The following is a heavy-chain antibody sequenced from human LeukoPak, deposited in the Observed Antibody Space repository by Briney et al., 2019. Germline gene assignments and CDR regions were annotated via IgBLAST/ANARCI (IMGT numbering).Heavy chain of an antibody. D-gene: IGHD4-23*01. J-gene: IGHJ3*02. CDR1: GGSISTSNYY. V-gene: IGHV4-39*01. Sequence: PSETLSLTCAVSGGSISTSNYYWVWIRQPPGKGLEWVGSIYFSGTTYYNPSLKSRVAISLGTSKNQFSLRLRAVTVAGTAVYYCARRSTVAWAFDIWGQGTMVTVSS. CDR3: ARRSTVAWAFDI. CDR2: IYFSGTT.